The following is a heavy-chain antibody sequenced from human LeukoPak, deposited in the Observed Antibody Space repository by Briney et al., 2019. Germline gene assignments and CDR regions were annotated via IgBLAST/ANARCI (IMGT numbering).Heavy chain of an antibody. J-gene: IGHJ4*02. Sequence: PSETLSLTCIVSGGSISDHYWSWIRQPPGKGLDWIGHISYSGRTNYNPSLKSRVTISLDTSRNQFSLKLTSVTAADTAVYYCERVFTDSSGYPFDNWGQGTLVTVSS. CDR2: ISYSGRT. CDR1: GGSISDHY. V-gene: IGHV4-59*11. D-gene: IGHD3-22*01. CDR3: ERVFTDSSGYPFDN.